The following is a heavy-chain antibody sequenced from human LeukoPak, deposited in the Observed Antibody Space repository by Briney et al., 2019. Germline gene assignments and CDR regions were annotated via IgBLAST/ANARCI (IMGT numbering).Heavy chain of an antibody. CDR2: IIPIFGTA. CDR1: GGTFSSYA. V-gene: IGHV1-69*05. D-gene: IGHD3-22*01. CDR3: ARTALRGNYDSSGYYYGNIDY. J-gene: IGHJ4*02. Sequence: ASVKVSCKASGGTFSSYAISWVRQAPGQGLEWMGGIIPIFGTANYAQKFQGRVTITTDESMSTAYMELSSLRSEDTAVYCCARTALRGNYDSSGYYYGNIDYWGQGTLVTVSS.